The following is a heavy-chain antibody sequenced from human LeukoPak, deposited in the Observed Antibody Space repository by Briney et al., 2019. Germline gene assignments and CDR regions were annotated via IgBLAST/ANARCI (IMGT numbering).Heavy chain of an antibody. V-gene: IGHV1-24*01. D-gene: IGHD6-13*01. CDR1: GYTLTELS. CDR2: FDPEDGET. J-gene: IGHJ2*01. CDR3: ATGNRSSSWHRGWYFDL. Sequence: ASVKVSCKVSGYTLTELSMHWVRQAPGKGLEWMGGFDPEDGETIYAQKFQGRVTMTEDTSTDTAYMELSGLRSEDTAVYYCATGNRSSSWHRGWYFDLWGRGTLVTVSS.